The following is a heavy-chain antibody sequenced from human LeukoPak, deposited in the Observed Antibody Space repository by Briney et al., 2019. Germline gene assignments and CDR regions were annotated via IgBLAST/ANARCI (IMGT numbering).Heavy chain of an antibody. J-gene: IGHJ5*02. CDR2: ISAYNGNT. V-gene: IGHV1-18*01. CDR3: ARAPPVGPNWFDP. CDR1: GYTFTSYG. Sequence: ASVKVSCKASGYTFTSYGTSWVRQAPGQGLEWMGWISAYNGNTNYAQKLQGRVTMTTDTSTSTAYMELRSLRSDDTAVYYCARAPPVGPNWFDPGAREPWSPSPQ.